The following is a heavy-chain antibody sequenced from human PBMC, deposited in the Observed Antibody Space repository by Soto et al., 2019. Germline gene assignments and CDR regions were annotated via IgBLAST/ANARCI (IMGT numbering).Heavy chain of an antibody. D-gene: IGHD3-3*01. CDR1: GYTFTSYY. CDR2: INPSGGST. V-gene: IGHV1-46*01. CDR3: ARDAYDFWSGYSSDYFDY. J-gene: IGHJ4*02. Sequence: GASVKVSCKASGYTFTSYYMHWVRQAPGQGLEWMGIINPSGGSTSYAQKFQCRVTMTRDTSTSTVYMELSSLRSEDTAVYYCARDAYDFWSGYSSDYFDYWGQGTLVTVSS.